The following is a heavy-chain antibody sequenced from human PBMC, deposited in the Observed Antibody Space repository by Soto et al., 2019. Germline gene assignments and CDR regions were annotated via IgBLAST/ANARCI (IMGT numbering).Heavy chain of an antibody. CDR1: GFTFSSYA. V-gene: IGHV3-23*01. Sequence: PPGGSLRLSCAASGFTFSSYAMSWVRQAPGKGVEWVSAISGDGGDTSYADSVRGRFTISRVNSKDALFLQINSLRADGSAVYYCGKDGRGRGCFVCSSWGQGIPVTVSS. CDR2: ISGDGGDT. CDR3: GKDGRGRGCFVCSS. D-gene: IGHD6-19*01. J-gene: IGHJ1*01.